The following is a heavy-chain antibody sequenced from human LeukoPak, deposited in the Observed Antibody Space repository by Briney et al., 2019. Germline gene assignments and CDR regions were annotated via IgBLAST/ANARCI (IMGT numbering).Heavy chain of an antibody. V-gene: IGHV5-51*01. CDR2: IYPGDSDS. CDR1: GYTFTNYW. CDR3: ARGPYGYTSSATLGSYNWFDP. Sequence: GESLKISCKGSGYTFTNYWIGWVRQMPGKGLEWMGIIYPGDSDSRYSPSFQDQVTMSVDKSISTAYLQWSSLKDSDTAMYYCARGPYGYTSSATLGSYNWFDPWGQGGLVTVSS. D-gene: IGHD2-2*02. J-gene: IGHJ5*02.